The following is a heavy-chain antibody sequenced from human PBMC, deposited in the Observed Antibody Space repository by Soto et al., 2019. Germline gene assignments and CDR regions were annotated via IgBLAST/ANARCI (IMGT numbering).Heavy chain of an antibody. J-gene: IGHJ4*02. CDR1: GYTFTSYD. CDR2: MNPNSGNT. V-gene: IGHV1-8*01. Sequence: ASVKVSCKASGYTFTSYDINWVRQATGQGLEWMGWMNPNSGNTGYAQKFQGRVTMTRNTSISTAYMELSSLRSEDTAVYYCAKDLSPYSGYDYFDYWGQGTLVTVSS. D-gene: IGHD5-12*01. CDR3: AKDLSPYSGYDYFDY.